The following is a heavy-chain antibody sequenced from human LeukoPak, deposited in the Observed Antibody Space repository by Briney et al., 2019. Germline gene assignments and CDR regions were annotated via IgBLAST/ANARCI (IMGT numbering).Heavy chain of an antibody. D-gene: IGHD3-10*01. J-gene: IGHJ4*02. Sequence: GGSLRLSCAASGFTFSSCGMHWVRQAPGKGLEWVAVIWYGGSSTRYADSVKGRFTISRDNPKNTLYLQMNSLRAEDTAVYYCATDGSKVREVIAYYFDYWGQGALVTVSS. CDR3: ATDGSKVREVIAYYFDY. CDR2: IWYGGSST. V-gene: IGHV3-33*08. CDR1: GFTFSSCG.